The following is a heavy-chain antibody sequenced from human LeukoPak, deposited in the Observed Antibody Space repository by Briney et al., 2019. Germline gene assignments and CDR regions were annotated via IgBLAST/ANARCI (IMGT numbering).Heavy chain of an antibody. CDR3: ARVLAQRSGGLGTYGMDV. CDR1: GFTFSSYD. V-gene: IGHV3-13*01. J-gene: IGHJ6*02. D-gene: IGHD3-10*01. Sequence: GGSLRLSCAVSGFTFSSYDMHWVRQATGKGLEWVSAIGTAGDTYYPGSVKGRFTISRENAKNSLYLQMNSLRAGDTAVYYCARVLAQRSGGLGTYGMDVWGQGTTVTVSS. CDR2: IGTAGDT.